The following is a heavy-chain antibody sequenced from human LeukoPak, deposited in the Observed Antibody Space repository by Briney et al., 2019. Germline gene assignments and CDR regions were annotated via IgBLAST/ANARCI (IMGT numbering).Heavy chain of an antibody. V-gene: IGHV3-23*01. Sequence: GGSLRLSCAASGFTFSSSAMSWVRQAPGKGLEWVSAISGSGGSTYYADSVKGRFAISRDNSKNTLYLQMNSLRVEDTAVYYCAKVLLARAYYYGMDVWGQGTTVTVSS. J-gene: IGHJ6*02. CDR1: GFTFSSSA. CDR2: ISGSGGST. D-gene: IGHD2-15*01. CDR3: AKVLLARAYYYGMDV.